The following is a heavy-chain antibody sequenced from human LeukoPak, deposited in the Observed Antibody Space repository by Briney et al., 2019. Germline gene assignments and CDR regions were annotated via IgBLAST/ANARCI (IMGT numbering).Heavy chain of an antibody. CDR2: IYHSGST. CDR3: ARVFLSTMVRGPFDL. CDR1: GGSISSSNW. J-gene: IGHJ2*01. D-gene: IGHD3-10*01. Sequence: SSETLSLTCAVSGGSISSSNWWSWVRQPPGEGLEWIGDIYHSGSTNYNPALKSRVTISVDKSKNQFPLKLSSVTAAGTAVYYCARVFLSTMVRGPFDLWGQGTLVTVPS. V-gene: IGHV4-4*02.